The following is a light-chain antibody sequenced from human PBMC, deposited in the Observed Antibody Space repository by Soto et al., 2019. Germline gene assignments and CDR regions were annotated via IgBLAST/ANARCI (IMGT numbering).Light chain of an antibody. V-gene: IGKV3-20*01. J-gene: IGKJ1*01. CDR1: QNVDTTF. CDR3: QQYMSSVT. Sequence: EIVLTQSPGSLSLSPGQRATLSYRASQNVDTTFFAWYQKKPGQAPRLLIYGASKRATGIPDRFSGSGSGTDFTLIISRLEPEDFAVYYCQQYMSSVTFGQGTKVEIK. CDR2: GAS.